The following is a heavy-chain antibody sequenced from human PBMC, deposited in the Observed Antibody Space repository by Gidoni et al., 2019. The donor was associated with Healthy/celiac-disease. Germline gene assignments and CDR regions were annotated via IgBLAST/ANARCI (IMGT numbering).Heavy chain of an antibody. Sequence: QVQLVQSGAAVKKPGASVQVSCTASGYTFTSYYMHWVRQAPGQGLEWMGIINPSGGSRSYAKKFQGRVTMTRDKSTSTGYMELGSLRSEDTAVYYCARAPFDYWGQGTLVTVSS. J-gene: IGHJ4*02. CDR2: INPSGGSR. CDR3: ARAPFDY. V-gene: IGHV1-46*01. CDR1: GYTFTSYY.